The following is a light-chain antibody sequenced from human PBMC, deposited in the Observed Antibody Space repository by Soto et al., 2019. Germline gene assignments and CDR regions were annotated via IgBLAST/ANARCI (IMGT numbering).Light chain of an antibody. CDR2: GAS. J-gene: IGKJ4*01. CDR1: QSVSSSY. Sequence: EIVLTQSPGTLSLSPGERATLSCRASQSVSSSYLAWYQQKPGQAPRLLIYGASSRATGIPDRFSGSGSGTDFTLNISRLEPEDFAVYYCQQYGSSPNTFGGGTKVEIK. CDR3: QQYGSSPNT. V-gene: IGKV3-20*01.